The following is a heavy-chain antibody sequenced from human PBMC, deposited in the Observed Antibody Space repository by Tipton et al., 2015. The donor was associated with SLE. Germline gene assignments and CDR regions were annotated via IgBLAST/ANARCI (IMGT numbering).Heavy chain of an antibody. CDR2: FHYSGST. CDR3: ARERRNYYDLYGMDV. Sequence: TLSLTCTVAGDSISSYYWGWIRQPPGKGLEWIAYFHYSGSTNYNPSLKSRVTISVDTSKNQFSLNLSSVTAADTAVYYCARERRNYYDLYGMDVWGQGTTVTVSS. D-gene: IGHD3-22*01. CDR1: GDSISSYY. V-gene: IGHV4-59*12. J-gene: IGHJ6*02.